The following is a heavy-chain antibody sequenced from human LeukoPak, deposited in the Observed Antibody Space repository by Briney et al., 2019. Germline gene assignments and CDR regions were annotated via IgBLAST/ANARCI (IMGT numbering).Heavy chain of an antibody. D-gene: IGHD5-18*01. CDR3: ARDMFTAMVTWGAFDP. V-gene: IGHV3-30*03. CDR1: GFTFSSYG. CDR2: ISYDGSNK. Sequence: GRSLRLSCAVSGFTFSSYGMQWVRQAPGKGLEWVGVISYDGSNKYYGDSVKGRFTISRDNSKNTLYLQMNSLRAEDTAVDYCARDMFTAMVTWGAFDPWGQGTLVTVSS. J-gene: IGHJ5*02.